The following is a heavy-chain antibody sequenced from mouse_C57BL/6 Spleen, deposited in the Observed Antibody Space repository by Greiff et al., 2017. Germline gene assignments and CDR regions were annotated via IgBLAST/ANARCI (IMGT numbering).Heavy chain of an antibody. J-gene: IGHJ4*01. CDR2: IDPETGGT. CDR1: GYTFTDYE. D-gene: IGHD1-1*01. Sequence: LVESGAELVRPGASVTLSCKASGYTFTDYEMHWVKQTPVHGLEWIGAIDPETGGTAYNQKFKGKAILTADKSSSTAYMELRSLTSEDSAVYYCTRSGGSSGMDYWGQGTSVTVSS. CDR3: TRSGGSSGMDY. V-gene: IGHV1-15*01.